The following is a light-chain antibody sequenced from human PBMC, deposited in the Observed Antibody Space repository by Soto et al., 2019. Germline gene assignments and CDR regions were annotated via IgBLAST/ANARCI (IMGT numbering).Light chain of an antibody. J-gene: IGKJ4*01. V-gene: IGKV4-1*01. CDR3: QQYYSIPPT. CDR1: QSVLHSSNNKNY. CDR2: RAS. Sequence: DIVMTQSPDSLAVSLGERATINCKSSQSVLHSSNNKNYVAWYQQKPGQPPKLLIYRASTREFGVPDRFSGSGSGTDFTLTISSLQAEDVAVYYCQQYYSIPPTFGGGTKVEIK.